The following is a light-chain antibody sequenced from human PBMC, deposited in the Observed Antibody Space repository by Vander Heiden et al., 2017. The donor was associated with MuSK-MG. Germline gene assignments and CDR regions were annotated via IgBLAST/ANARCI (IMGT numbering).Light chain of an antibody. Sequence: SYELTQPPSVSVSPGQTASITCSGDKLGDKYACWYQQKPGQSPVLVIYPDSKRPSGIPERFSGSNSGNTATLTISGTQAMDEADYYCQAWDSSTANYVFGTGTKVTVL. CDR1: KLGDKY. V-gene: IGLV3-1*01. CDR2: PDS. J-gene: IGLJ1*01. CDR3: QAWDSSTANYV.